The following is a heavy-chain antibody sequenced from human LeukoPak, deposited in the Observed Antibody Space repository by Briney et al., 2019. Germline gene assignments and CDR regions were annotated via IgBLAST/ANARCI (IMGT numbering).Heavy chain of an antibody. CDR1: GGTFSSYA. J-gene: IGHJ5*02. D-gene: IGHD6-19*01. CDR2: IIPIFGTA. V-gene: IGHV1-69*06. CDR3: ARVAVAVAGTNFDP. Sequence: ASVKVSCKASGGTFSSYAISWVRQAPGQGLEWMGGIIPIFGTANYAQKFQGRVTITADKSTSTAYMELSSLRSEDTAVYYCARVAVAVAGTNFDPWGQGTLVTVS.